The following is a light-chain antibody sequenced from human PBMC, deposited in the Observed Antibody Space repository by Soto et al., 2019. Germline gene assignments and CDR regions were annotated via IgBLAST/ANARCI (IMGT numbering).Light chain of an antibody. CDR1: QSLSSGQ. V-gene: IGKV3-20*01. J-gene: IGKJ2*01. Sequence: EIVLTQSPGTLSLSPGERATLSCRPSQSLSSGQLVWYQQKPGQAPRLLIYGGSSRATGIPSRFSGRGSGTDFTLTISRLEPEDFAVYFCQQYGSSPRTFGQGTKLEIK. CDR3: QQYGSSPRT. CDR2: GGS.